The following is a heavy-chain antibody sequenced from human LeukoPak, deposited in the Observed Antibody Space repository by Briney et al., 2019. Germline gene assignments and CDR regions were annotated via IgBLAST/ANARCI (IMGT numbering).Heavy chain of an antibody. D-gene: IGHD2-15*01. CDR1: GFTFSSYA. CDR2: ISYDGSNK. V-gene: IGHV3-30-3*01. Sequence: GGSLRLSCAASGFTFSSYAMHWVRQAPGKGLEWVAVISYDGSNKYYADSVKGRFTISRDNSKNTLYLQMNSLRAEDTAVYYCARDPVPGSGFDYYGMDVWGQGTTVTVSS. J-gene: IGHJ6*02. CDR3: ARDPVPGSGFDYYGMDV.